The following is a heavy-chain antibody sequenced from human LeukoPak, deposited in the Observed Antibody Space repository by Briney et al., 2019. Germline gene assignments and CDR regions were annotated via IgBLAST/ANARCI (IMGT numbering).Heavy chain of an antibody. CDR1: GFTFSSYA. D-gene: IGHD6-13*01. J-gene: IGHJ6*02. CDR3: SSPSGSSSWYVPYYYYGMDV. Sequence: AGSLTLSCAASGFTFSSYAMHWVRQAPGKGLELVAVISYDGSNKYYADSEKGRFTISRDNSKNTLYLLMNSLRAEDTAVYYCSSPSGSSSWYVPYYYYGMDVWDQGTTVTVSS. V-gene: IGHV3-30-3*01. CDR2: ISYDGSNK.